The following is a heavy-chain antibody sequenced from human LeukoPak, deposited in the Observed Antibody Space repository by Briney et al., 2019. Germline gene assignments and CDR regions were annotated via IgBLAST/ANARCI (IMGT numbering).Heavy chain of an antibody. V-gene: IGHV3-23*01. Sequence: GGSLRLSCAASGFTFSGYGMHWVRQAPGKGLEWVSAISGSGGSTYYADSVKGRFTISRDNSKNTLYLQMNSLRAEDTAVYYCAKSIAAAGIGWDAFDIWGQGTMVTVSS. D-gene: IGHD6-13*01. CDR3: AKSIAAAGIGWDAFDI. J-gene: IGHJ3*02. CDR1: GFTFSGYG. CDR2: ISGSGGST.